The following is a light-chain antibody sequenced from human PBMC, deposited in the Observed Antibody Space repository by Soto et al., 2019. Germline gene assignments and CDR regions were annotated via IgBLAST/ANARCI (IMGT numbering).Light chain of an antibody. CDR1: SSNIGAGFD. Sequence: QSVLTQPPSVSGAPGQRITISCTGSSSNIGAGFDVHWYQQLPGTAPKLLIFGSTIRPSGVPDRFSASKSGTSASLAITGLQADDEADYYCQSFDSSLSGVIFGRGTKVTVL. V-gene: IGLV1-40*01. J-gene: IGLJ2*01. CDR3: QSFDSSLSGVI. CDR2: GST.